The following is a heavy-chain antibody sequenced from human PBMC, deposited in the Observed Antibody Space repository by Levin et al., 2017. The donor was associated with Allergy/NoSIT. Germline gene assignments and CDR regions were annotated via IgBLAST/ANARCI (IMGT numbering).Heavy chain of an antibody. D-gene: IGHD4-23*01. V-gene: IGHV4-30-2*01. CDR1: GGSISSGGYS. CDR3: ARGYGGNAQALDY. J-gene: IGHJ4*02. CDR2: IYHSGST. Sequence: PSETLSLTCAVSGGSISSGGYSWSWIRQPPGKGLEWIGYIYHSGSTYYNPSLKSRVTISVDRSKNQFSLKLSSVTAADTAVYYCARGYGGNAQALDYWGQGTLVTVSS.